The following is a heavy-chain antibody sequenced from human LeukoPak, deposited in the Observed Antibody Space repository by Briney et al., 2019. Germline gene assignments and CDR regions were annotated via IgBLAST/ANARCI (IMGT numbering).Heavy chain of an antibody. CDR3: ARAINLFDH. CDR2: MSGGSGST. J-gene: IGHJ4*02. CDR1: GFTLSNYG. Sequence: PGGSLRLSCAASGFTLSNYGMSWVRQAPGKGLEWVSGMSGGSGSTHYADSVKGRFTISRDNSKNTLYLQMSSLRVEDTAVYYCARAINLFDHWGQGTLVTVSS. V-gene: IGHV3-23*01.